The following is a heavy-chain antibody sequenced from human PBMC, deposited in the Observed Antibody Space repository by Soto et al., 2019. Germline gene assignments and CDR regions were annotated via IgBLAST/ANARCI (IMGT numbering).Heavy chain of an antibody. V-gene: IGHV1-2*02. CDR3: ARIPGIAVAGTGYDAFDI. D-gene: IGHD6-19*01. Sequence: ASVKVSCKTSGYTFSDNYLHWVRQAPGQGLEWIGWISPKSGGSNYARKFQGRVTMTRDTSTSTVYMELSSLRSEDTAVYYCARIPGIAVAGTGYDAFDIWGQGTMVTVSS. CDR1: GYTFSDNY. CDR2: ISPKSGGS. J-gene: IGHJ3*02.